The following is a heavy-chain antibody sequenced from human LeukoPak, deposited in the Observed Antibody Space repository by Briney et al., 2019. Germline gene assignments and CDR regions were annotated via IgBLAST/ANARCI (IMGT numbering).Heavy chain of an antibody. CDR2: IYDSGST. Sequence: PSETLSLTCTVSGGSISSYYWSWIRQPPGKGQEWIGYIYDSGSTNYNPSLKSRVTISVDTSKNQFSLKLSSVTAADTAVYYCARVGGTNYYYYGMDVWGQGTTVTVSS. J-gene: IGHJ6*02. V-gene: IGHV4-59*01. D-gene: IGHD1-1*01. CDR3: ARVGGTNYYYYGMDV. CDR1: GGSISSYY.